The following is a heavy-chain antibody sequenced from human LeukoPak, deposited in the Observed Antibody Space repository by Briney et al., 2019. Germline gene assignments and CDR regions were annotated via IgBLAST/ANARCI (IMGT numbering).Heavy chain of an antibody. Sequence: VASVKVSCKASGYTFIGYYMHWVRQAPGQGLEWMGWINPNSGGTNYAQKFQGRVTMTRDTSISTAYMELSRLRSDDTAVYYCARMVRGGNWFDPWGQGTLVTVSS. J-gene: IGHJ5*02. CDR2: INPNSGGT. D-gene: IGHD3-10*01. CDR3: ARMVRGGNWFDP. CDR1: GYTFIGYY. V-gene: IGHV1-2*02.